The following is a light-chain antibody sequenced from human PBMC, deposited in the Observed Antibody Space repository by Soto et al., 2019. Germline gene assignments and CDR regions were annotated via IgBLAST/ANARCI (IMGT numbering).Light chain of an antibody. CDR3: QQYTGT. CDR2: KAS. V-gene: IGKV1-5*03. Sequence: DIQMTQSPSTLSASVGDRVTITCRASQSISSWLAWYQQKPGKAPKLLIYKASSLESGVPSRFSGNGSGTEFTLTISSLQPDDFATYYCQQYTGTFGQGTKVEIK. CDR1: QSISSW. J-gene: IGKJ1*01.